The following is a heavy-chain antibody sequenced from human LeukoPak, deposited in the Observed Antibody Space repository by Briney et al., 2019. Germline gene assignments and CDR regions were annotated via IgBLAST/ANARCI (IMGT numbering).Heavy chain of an antibody. CDR2: IYHSGNT. J-gene: IGHJ4*02. CDR3: ARHGGGFFFDY. V-gene: IGHV4-4*02. D-gene: IGHD3-16*01. Sequence: PSETLSLTCAVSGDSISSDNWWSWVRQPPGKGLEWIGEIYHSGNTNYNPSLRRRVTISVDKSKNQLSLKMSSVTAADTAVYYCARHGGGFFFDYWGQGTLVTVSS. CDR1: GDSISSDNW.